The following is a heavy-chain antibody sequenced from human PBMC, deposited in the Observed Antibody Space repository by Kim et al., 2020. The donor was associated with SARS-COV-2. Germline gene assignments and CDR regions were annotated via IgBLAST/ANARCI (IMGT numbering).Heavy chain of an antibody. J-gene: IGHJ4*02. CDR1: GFIFSSYW. V-gene: IGHV3-7*01. CDR3: AANDGEY. D-gene: IGHD3-10*01. CDR2: IKQDGSEK. Sequence: GGSLRLSCAASGFIFSSYWMSWVRQAPGKGLEWVASIKQDGSEKYYVDSVKGRFTISRDNAKNVLYLQMNSLRVEDTAVYYCAANDGEYWGQGTLVTVSS.